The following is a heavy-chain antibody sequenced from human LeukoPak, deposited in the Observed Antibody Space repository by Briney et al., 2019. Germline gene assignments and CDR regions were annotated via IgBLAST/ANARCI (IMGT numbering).Heavy chain of an antibody. V-gene: IGHV1-18*01. CDR3: ARVRAVAGLRPDY. CDR1: GYTFTTYA. D-gene: IGHD6-19*01. J-gene: IGHJ4*02. CDR2: ISAYNDNT. Sequence: ASVKVSCKASGYTFTTYAISWVRQAPGQGLEWMGWISAYNDNTKYEQKLQGRVTMTTDTSTSTAYMELRSLRSDDTAVYYCARVRAVAGLRPDYWGQGTLVTVSS.